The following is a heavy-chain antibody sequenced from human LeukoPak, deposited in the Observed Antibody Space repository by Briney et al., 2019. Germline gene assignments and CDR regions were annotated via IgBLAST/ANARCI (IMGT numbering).Heavy chain of an antibody. V-gene: IGHV1-69*13. D-gene: IGHD3-9*01. CDR3: ARDDDGDILTGYYWS. CDR1: GGTFSSYA. Sequence: SVKVSCKASGGTFSSYAISWVRQAPGQGLEWMGGIIPIFGTANYAQKFQGRVTITADESTSTAYMELSSLRSEDTAVYYCARDDDGDILTGYYWSWGQGTLVTVSS. J-gene: IGHJ5*02. CDR2: IIPIFGTA.